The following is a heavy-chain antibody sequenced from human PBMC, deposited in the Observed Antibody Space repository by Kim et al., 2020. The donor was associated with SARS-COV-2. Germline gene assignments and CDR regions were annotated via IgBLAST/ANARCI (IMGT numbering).Heavy chain of an antibody. V-gene: IGHV6-1*01. J-gene: IGHJ6*02. CDR1: GDSVSSNSAA. CDR2: TSYRSKWYN. D-gene: IGHD3-9*01. Sequence: SQTLSRTCAISGDSVSSNSAAWNWIRQSPSRGLEWLGRTSYRSKWYNDYAVSVKSRITINPDTSKNQFSLQLNSVTPEDTAVYYCARVGPPYYDILTGYRREYYYYGMDVWGQGTTVTVSS. CDR3: ARVGPPYYDILTGYRREYYYYGMDV.